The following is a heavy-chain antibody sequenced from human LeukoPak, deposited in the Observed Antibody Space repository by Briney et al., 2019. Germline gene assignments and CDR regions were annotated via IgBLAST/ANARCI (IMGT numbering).Heavy chain of an antibody. D-gene: IGHD2-15*01. V-gene: IGHV4-59*01. Sequence: SETLSLTCTVSGGPLSSYYWSWIREPPGKGLEWIGDFYYSGSTNYNPSLKSRVTISVDTSKNQFSLKLSSVTAADTAVYYCARALGGCSGGSCGYYFDYWGQGTLVTVSS. CDR1: GGPLSSYY. CDR2: FYYSGST. CDR3: ARALGGCSGGSCGYYFDY. J-gene: IGHJ4*02.